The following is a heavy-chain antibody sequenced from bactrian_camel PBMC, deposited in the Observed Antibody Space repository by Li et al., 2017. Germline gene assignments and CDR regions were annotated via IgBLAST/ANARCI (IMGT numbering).Heavy chain of an antibody. CDR3: AAEISPRGVPDFGY. J-gene: IGHJ6*01. V-gene: IGHV3-2*01. Sequence: VQLVESGGGLVQPGGSLRLSCAASGFTFSSYYMSWVRQAPGKGLEWVSSIYTGGDSTYYTDSVKGRFTISKDNAKNTLFLQMNGLKPEDTAVYYCAAEISPRGVPDFGYWGQGTQVTVS. CDR1: GFTFSSYY. CDR2: IYTGGDST.